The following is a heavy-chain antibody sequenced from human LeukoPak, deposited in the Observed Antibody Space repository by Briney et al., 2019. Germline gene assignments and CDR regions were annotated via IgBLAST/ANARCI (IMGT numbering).Heavy chain of an antibody. V-gene: IGHV4-59*12. J-gene: IGHJ4*02. Sequence: SETLSLTCSVSGGSISSYYWSWVRQPPGKGLEWIGYISDSGSTNYNPSLKSRVTMSVDTSKNQFSLKLSSVTAADTAVYYCAREDYGDYGAFDYWGQGTLVTVSS. D-gene: IGHD4-17*01. CDR1: GGSISSYY. CDR2: ISDSGST. CDR3: AREDYGDYGAFDY.